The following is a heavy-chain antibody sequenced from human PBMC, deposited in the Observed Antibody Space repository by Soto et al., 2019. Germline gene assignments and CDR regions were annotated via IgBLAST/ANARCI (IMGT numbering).Heavy chain of an antibody. CDR1: GFTFSGSA. J-gene: IGHJ6*03. CDR3: TRQGDYTAYYYYYMDV. V-gene: IGHV3-73*01. D-gene: IGHD4-17*01. CDR2: IRSKANNYAT. Sequence: GGSLRLSCAASGFTFSGSAMHWVRQASGKGLEWVGRIRSKANNYATAYAASGKGRFTISRDDSKNTAYLQMNSLKTEDTAVYYCTRQGDYTAYYYYYMDVWGKGTTVTVSS.